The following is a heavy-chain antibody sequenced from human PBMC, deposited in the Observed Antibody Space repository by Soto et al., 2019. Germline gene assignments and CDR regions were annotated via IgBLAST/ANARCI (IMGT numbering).Heavy chain of an antibody. CDR3: AREPATAKPEGVDF. Sequence: ASVKVSGKASGYTFSDDYIHWVRQAPGQGLEWIGWINPNSGGTKYAPKFQGGVTMTRDTSITTAYMELSRLRSGDTAVYYCAREPATAKPEGVDFWGQGTLVTV. CDR1: GYTFSDDY. CDR2: INPNSGGT. V-gene: IGHV1-2*02. J-gene: IGHJ4*02. D-gene: IGHD1-1*01.